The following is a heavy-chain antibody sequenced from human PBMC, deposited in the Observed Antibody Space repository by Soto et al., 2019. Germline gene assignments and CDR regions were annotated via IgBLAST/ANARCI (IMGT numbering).Heavy chain of an antibody. CDR3: ARWSNNKVLDP. CDR2: IWYDGSNK. J-gene: IGHJ5*02. V-gene: IGHV3-33*01. Sequence: QVQLVESGGGVVQPGSSLRLSCAASGFTFRSHGMHWVRQAPGKGLEWVAVIWYDGSNKYYADSVKGRFTISRDNSKDTLSLQMNSLRDEDTAVYYCARWSNNKVLDPWGQGTLVTVSS. CDR1: GFTFRSHG. D-gene: IGHD1-1*01.